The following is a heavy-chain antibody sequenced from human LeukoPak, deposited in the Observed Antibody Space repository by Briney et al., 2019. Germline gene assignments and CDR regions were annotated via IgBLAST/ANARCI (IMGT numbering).Heavy chain of an antibody. J-gene: IGHJ3*02. CDR1: GGSFSGYY. Sequence: PSETLSLTCAVYGGSFSGYYWSWIRQPPGKGLEWIGEVNHSGSTNYNPSLKSRVTISVDTSTNQFSLKLSSVTAADTAVYYCASRIAAATRTKAFDIWGQGTMVTVSS. V-gene: IGHV4-34*01. CDR2: VNHSGST. CDR3: ASRIAAATRTKAFDI. D-gene: IGHD6-13*01.